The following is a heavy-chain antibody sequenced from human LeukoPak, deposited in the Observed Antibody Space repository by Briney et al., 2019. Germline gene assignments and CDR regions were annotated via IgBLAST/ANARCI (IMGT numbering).Heavy chain of an antibody. J-gene: IGHJ6*03. D-gene: IGHD1-14*01. Sequence: PSESLSLTCTVSGGSISSYYWSWIRQPPGKGLEWIGDIYYSGSTNYNPSLKSRVTISVDTSKNQFSLKLSSVTAADTAVYYCARVIRNHYYYYYMDVWGKGTTVTVSS. CDR2: IYYSGST. CDR3: ARVIRNHYYYYYMDV. V-gene: IGHV4-59*01. CDR1: GGSISSYY.